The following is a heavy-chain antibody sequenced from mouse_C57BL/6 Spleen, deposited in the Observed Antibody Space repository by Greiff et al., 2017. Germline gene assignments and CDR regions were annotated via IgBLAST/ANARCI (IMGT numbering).Heavy chain of an antibody. CDR3: ADGSSLYIDV. Sequence: VQLQQSGPELVKPGASVKISCKASGYAFSSSWMNWVKQRPGKGLEWIGRIYPGDGDTNYNGKFKGKATLTADKSSSTAYMQLSSLTSEDSAVYFCADGSSLYIDVWGTGTTLTVSS. D-gene: IGHD1-1*01. J-gene: IGHJ1*03. V-gene: IGHV1-82*01. CDR1: GYAFSSSW. CDR2: IYPGDGDT.